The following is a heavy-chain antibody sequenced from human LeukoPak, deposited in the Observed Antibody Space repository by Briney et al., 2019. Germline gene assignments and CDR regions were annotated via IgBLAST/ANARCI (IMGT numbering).Heavy chain of an antibody. V-gene: IGHV4-59*01. CDR1: GGSISPYY. CDR2: IYHSGAT. CDR3: ARSEYQLPLDY. D-gene: IGHD2-2*01. Sequence: SETLSLTCTVTGGSISPYYWYWIRQPPGKGLEWIGDIYHSGATNHNPSLKSRVTISVDRSKNQFSLKLSSVTAAGTAVYYCARSEYQLPLDYWGQGTLVTVSS. J-gene: IGHJ4*02.